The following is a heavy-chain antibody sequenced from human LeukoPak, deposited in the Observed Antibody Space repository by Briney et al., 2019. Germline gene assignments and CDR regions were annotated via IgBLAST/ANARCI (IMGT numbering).Heavy chain of an antibody. Sequence: GGSLRLSCAASGFTFSSYGMSWVRQAPGKGLEWVSAISGSGGSTYYADSVKGRFTISRDNSRNTLYLQMNSLRAEDTAVYYCAKRDGGLLWFGERPGYWGQGTLVTVSS. CDR1: GFTFSSYG. J-gene: IGHJ4*02. D-gene: IGHD3-10*01. V-gene: IGHV3-23*01. CDR2: ISGSGGST. CDR3: AKRDGGLLWFGERPGY.